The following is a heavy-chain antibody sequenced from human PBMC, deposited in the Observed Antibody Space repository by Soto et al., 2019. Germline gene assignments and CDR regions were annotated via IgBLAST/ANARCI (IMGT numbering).Heavy chain of an antibody. CDR1: GFTFNNYG. Sequence: QVQLVESGGGVVQPGRSLRLSCAAPGFTFNNYGMHWVRQAPGKGLEWLAVIWNDGSNSSYANSVKGRFTISRDNSKNTLYLQMSSLSAEDTGVYYCARRQIPPPTRGAANASGAMDVWGQGTTVTVSS. D-gene: IGHD6-19*01. J-gene: IGHJ6*02. CDR3: ARRQIPPPTRGAANASGAMDV. CDR2: IWNDGSNS. V-gene: IGHV3-33*01.